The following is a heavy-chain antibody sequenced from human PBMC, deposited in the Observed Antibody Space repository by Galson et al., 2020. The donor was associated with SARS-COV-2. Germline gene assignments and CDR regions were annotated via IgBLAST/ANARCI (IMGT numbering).Heavy chain of an antibody. J-gene: IGHJ4*02. CDR1: GASISSGPYY. V-gene: IGHV4-39*07. D-gene: IGHD3-16*02. CDR2: INHAVTT. CDR3: VRDGNDYAWGRYRYPFDN. Sequence: SETLSLTCTVSGASISSGPYYWGWIRQSPGQGLEWIGSINHAVTTYYNSSLKDRVTISLDTSKNQVSLKLTSVTAADTAVYYCVRDGNDYAWGRYRYPFDNWGQGTLVTVSS.